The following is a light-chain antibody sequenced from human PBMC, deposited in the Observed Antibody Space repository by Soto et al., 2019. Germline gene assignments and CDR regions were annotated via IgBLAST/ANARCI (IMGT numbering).Light chain of an antibody. CDR2: DNN. Sequence: QSVLTQAPSVSGAPGQRITISCAGSSSNIGGGYEVHWYQQLPGTAPKLLIYDNNHRPSGVPDRFSGSKSGTSASLAITGLQAEDEADYYCSSYTTSSTPSYVFGTGTKLTVL. CDR3: SSYTTSSTPSYV. J-gene: IGLJ1*01. CDR1: SSNIGGGYE. V-gene: IGLV1-40*01.